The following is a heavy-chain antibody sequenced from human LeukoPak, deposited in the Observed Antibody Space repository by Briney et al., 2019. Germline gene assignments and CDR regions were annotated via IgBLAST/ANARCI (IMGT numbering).Heavy chain of an antibody. CDR3: ARRGGYDYSDYFDY. CDR1: GFTVSSNY. D-gene: IGHD5-12*01. CDR2: IYSGGST. Sequence: GGSLRLSCAASGFTVSSNYMSWVRQAPGKGLEWVSVIYSGGSTYYADSVKGRFTISRDNSKNTLYLQMNSLRAEDTAVYYCARRGGYDYSDYFDYWGQGTLVTVSS. J-gene: IGHJ4*02. V-gene: IGHV3-53*01.